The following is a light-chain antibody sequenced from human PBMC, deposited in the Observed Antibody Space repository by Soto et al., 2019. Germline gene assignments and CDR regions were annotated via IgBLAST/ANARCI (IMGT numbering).Light chain of an antibody. Sequence: SALTQPASASGSLGQSVTISCTGTSSDVGGYNYVSWYQQHPGKAPKLMIYEVSERPSGVPDRFSGSKSGNTASLTVSGLQADDEADYYCSSYSGTNYHYVFGTGTKVTVL. CDR2: EVS. J-gene: IGLJ1*01. CDR3: SSYSGTNYHYV. V-gene: IGLV2-8*01. CDR1: SSDVGGYNY.